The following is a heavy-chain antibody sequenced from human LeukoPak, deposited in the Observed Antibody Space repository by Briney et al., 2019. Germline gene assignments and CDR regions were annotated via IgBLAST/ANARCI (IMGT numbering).Heavy chain of an antibody. V-gene: IGHV1-69*06. Sequence: SVKVSCKASGGTFSSYAISWVRQAPGQGLEWMGGIIPIFGTANYAQKFQGRVTITADKSTSTAYMELSSLRSEDTAVYYCATSGGYCSGGSCSFDYWGQGTLVTVSS. CDR2: IIPIFGTA. CDR1: GGTFSSYA. J-gene: IGHJ4*02. CDR3: ATSGGYCSGGSCSFDY. D-gene: IGHD2-15*01.